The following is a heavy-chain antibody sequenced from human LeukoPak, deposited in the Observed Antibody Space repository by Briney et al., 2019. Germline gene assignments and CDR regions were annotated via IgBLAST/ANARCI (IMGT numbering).Heavy chain of an antibody. J-gene: IGHJ3*02. CDR2: FDPEDGET. CDR1: GYTLTELS. V-gene: IGHV1-24*01. D-gene: IGHD1-26*01. CDR3: ATESYSGSYLYAFDI. Sequence: GASVKVSCKVSGYTLTELSMHWVRQAPGKGPEWMGGFDPEDGETIYAQKFQGRVTMTEDTSTDTAYMELSSLRSEDTAVYYCATESYSGSYLYAFDIWGQGTMVTVSS.